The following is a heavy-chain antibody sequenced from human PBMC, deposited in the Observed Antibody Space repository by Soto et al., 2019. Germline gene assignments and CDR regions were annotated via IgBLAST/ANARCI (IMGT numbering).Heavy chain of an antibody. J-gene: IGHJ4*02. Sequence: GGSLRLSCAASGCTFSSYGIHWVRQAPGKGLEWVAVISYDGSNRYYADSVKGRFTISRDNSKNTLYLQMNSLRAEDTAVYYCAKGGYYDSSGYLGWLDYWGQGTLVTVSS. CDR2: ISYDGSNR. V-gene: IGHV3-30*18. D-gene: IGHD3-22*01. CDR1: GCTFSSYG. CDR3: AKGGYYDSSGYLGWLDY.